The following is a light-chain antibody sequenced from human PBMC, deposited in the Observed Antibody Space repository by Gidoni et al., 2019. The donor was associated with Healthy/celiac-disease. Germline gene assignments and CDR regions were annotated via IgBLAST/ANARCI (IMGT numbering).Light chain of an antibody. Sequence: QSALTQPASVSGSPGQSITISCTGTSSDVGSSNLVSWYQQHPGKAPKLMIYEGSKRPSGVSNRFSGSKSGNTASLTISGRQAEDEADYYCCSYAGRVFGGGTKLTVL. CDR2: EGS. J-gene: IGLJ3*02. CDR1: SSDVGSSNL. CDR3: CSYAGRV. V-gene: IGLV2-23*01.